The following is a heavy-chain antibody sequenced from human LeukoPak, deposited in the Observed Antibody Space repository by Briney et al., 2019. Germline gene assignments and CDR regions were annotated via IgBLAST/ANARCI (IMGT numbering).Heavy chain of an antibody. V-gene: IGHV1-2*02. J-gene: IGHJ4*02. CDR1: GYTFTDYF. CDR3: AKIGVSGSSWDFDS. CDR2: IDPRNGGT. D-gene: IGHD1-26*01. Sequence: ASVKVSCKPSGYTFTDYFTHWVRQAPGQGLEWMGWIDPRNGGTRYAQNFQGRVTMTRDTSISTAYMELSSLTSDDTAMYYCAKIGVSGSSWDFDSRGQGTLVTVSS.